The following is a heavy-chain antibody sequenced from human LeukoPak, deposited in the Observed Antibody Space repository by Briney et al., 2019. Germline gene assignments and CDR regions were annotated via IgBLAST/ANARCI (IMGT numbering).Heavy chain of an antibody. J-gene: IGHJ5*02. CDR1: GGSISSHY. D-gene: IGHD5-12*01. CDR2: IYYSGST. V-gene: IGHV4-59*11. CDR3: AAPRGYSGYDYVGWFDP. Sequence: SETLSLTCTVSGGSISSHYWSWIRQPPGKGLEWIGYIYYSGSTNYNPSLKSRVTISVDTSKNQFSLKLSSVTAADTAVYYCAAPRGYSGYDYVGWFDPWGQGTLVTVSS.